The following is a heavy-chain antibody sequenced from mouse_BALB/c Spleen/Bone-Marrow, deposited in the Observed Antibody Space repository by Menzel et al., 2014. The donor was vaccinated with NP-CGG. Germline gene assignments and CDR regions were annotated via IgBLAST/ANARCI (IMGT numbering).Heavy chain of an antibody. D-gene: IGHD2-3*01. V-gene: IGHV1-63*02. CDR3: ARWGDGYPFYGMDY. CDR2: IYPGGGYS. CDR1: GYTSTNNW. J-gene: IGHJ4*01. Sequence: QVQLQQSGAELVRPGTSVKISCKASGYTSTNNWLGWIKQRPGHGLEWIGDIYPGGGYSNYNEKFKGKVTLTADTSSSTAYMQLSSLTSEDSAVHFCARWGDGYPFYGMDYWGQGTSVTVSS.